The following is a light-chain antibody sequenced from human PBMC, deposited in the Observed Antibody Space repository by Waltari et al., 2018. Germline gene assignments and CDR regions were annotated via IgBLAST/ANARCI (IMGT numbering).Light chain of an antibody. CDR3: AAWDDSLSGWV. V-gene: IGLV1-47*01. Sequence: QSVLTQPPSASGTPGQRVTIPCSGSSSNIGTNYIYWYQQLPAPAPKLLIYRSDQRPSGVPDRFSGSKSGTSASLAISGLRSEDEADYYCAAWDDSLSGWVFGGGTKLTVL. CDR1: SSNIGTNY. CDR2: RSD. J-gene: IGLJ3*02.